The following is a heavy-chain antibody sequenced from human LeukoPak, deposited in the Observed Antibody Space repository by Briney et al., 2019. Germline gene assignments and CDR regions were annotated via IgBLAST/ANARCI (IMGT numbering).Heavy chain of an antibody. CDR1: GGSISSGGYY. J-gene: IGHJ3*02. D-gene: IGHD3-22*01. CDR3: ARGGEVTDYYDSSGYEGAFDI. CDR2: IYYSGST. Sequence: SQTLSLTCTVSGGSISSGGYYWSWIRQHPGKGLEWIGYIYYSGSTYYNPSLKSRVTISVDTSKNPFSLKLSSVTAADTAVYYCARGGEVTDYYDSSGYEGAFDIWGQGTMVTVSS. V-gene: IGHV4-31*03.